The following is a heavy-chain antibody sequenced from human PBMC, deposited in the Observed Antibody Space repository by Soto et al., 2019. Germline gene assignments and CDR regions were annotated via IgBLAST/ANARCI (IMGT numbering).Heavy chain of an antibody. Sequence: GGSLRLSCAASGFTFSSYAMSWVRQAPGKGLEWVSAISGSGGSTYYADSVKGRFTISRDNSKNTLYLQMNSLRAEDTAVYYCAKDRPVRWQRGYYFDYWGQGTLVTVSS. CDR3: AKDRPVRWQRGYYFDY. J-gene: IGHJ4*02. D-gene: IGHD6-6*01. CDR2: ISGSGGST. CDR1: GFTFSSYA. V-gene: IGHV3-23*01.